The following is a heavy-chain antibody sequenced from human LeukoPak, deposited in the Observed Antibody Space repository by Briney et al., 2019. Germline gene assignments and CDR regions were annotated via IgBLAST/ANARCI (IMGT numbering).Heavy chain of an antibody. CDR2: INIGGTNT. Sequence: PGGSLRLSCAASGLPFNDYYMIWIRGAPGRGGEWLSYINIGGTNTHYADSVKGRFTISRDNAKKSLYLEMNNLRAEDTAVYYCATDGAGFDTWGQGVLVTVSS. CDR1: GLPFNDYY. CDR3: ATDGAGFDT. J-gene: IGHJ5*02. V-gene: IGHV3-11*01.